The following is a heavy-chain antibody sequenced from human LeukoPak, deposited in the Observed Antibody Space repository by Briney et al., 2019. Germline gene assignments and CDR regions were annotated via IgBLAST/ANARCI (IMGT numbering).Heavy chain of an antibody. Sequence: GESLKISCKGSGYSFTSYWIGWVRPMPGKGLEWMGIIYPGDSDTTYSPSFQGQVTISADKSISTAYLQWSSLKASDTAMYYCARRDGYCSSTSCYADYYYGMDVWVQGTTVTVSS. CDR2: IYPGDSDT. CDR3: ARRDGYCSSTSCYADYYYGMDV. D-gene: IGHD2-2*01. CDR1: GYSFTSYW. J-gene: IGHJ6*02. V-gene: IGHV5-51*01.